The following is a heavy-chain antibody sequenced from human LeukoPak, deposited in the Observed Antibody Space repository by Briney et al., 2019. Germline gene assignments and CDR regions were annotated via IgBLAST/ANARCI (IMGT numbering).Heavy chain of an antibody. CDR1: GGSFSGYY. J-gene: IGHJ4*02. V-gene: IGHV4-34*01. Sequence: SETLSLTCAVYGGSFSGYYWSWIRQPPGEGLEWIGEINHSGSTNYNPSLKSRVTISVDTSKNQFSLKLSSVTAADTAVYYCARGYGSSGYYYVSSSLDYWGQGTLVTVSS. CDR3: ARGYGSSGYYYVSSSLDY. D-gene: IGHD3-22*01. CDR2: INHSGST.